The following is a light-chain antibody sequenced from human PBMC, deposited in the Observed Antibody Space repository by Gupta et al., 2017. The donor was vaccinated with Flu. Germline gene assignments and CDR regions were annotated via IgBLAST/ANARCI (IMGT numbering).Light chain of an antibody. J-gene: IGLJ2*01. Sequence: QSALTQPASVSGSPGQSITISCTGSTRVIGTYNLVSWYQQHPGEAPRLMIFQISKRPSGVSYRFSGSKSANAASLTISGLQREDEADYYCCSYAGSDAVWVFGAGTRLTVL. CDR1: TRVIGTYNL. CDR2: QIS. V-gene: IGLV2-23*02. CDR3: CSYAGSDAVWV.